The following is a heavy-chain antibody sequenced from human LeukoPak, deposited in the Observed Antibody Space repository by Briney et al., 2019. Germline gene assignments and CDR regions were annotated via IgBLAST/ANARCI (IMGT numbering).Heavy chain of an antibody. D-gene: IGHD3-16*01. CDR1: GGSISSYY. CDR3: ARHKPLRLGESYYFDY. CDR2: ICYSGST. Sequence: SETPSLTCTVSGGSISSYYWSWIRQPPGKGLEWVGYICYSGSTNYNPSLKSRVTISVDTSKNQFFLKLSSVTAADTAVYYCARHKPLRLGESYYFDYWGQGTLVTVSS. V-gene: IGHV4-59*08. J-gene: IGHJ4*02.